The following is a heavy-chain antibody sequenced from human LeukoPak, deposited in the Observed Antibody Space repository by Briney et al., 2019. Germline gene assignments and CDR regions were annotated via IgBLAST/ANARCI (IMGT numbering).Heavy chain of an antibody. CDR3: ARGASDFWSGSSLDY. Sequence: QAGGSLRLSCAASGFTVSSNYMSWVRQAPGKGLEWVSVIYSGGSTYYADSVKGRFTISRDNSKNTLYLQMNSLRAEDTAVYYCARGASDFWSGSSLDYWGQGTLVTVSS. CDR1: GFTVSSNY. D-gene: IGHD3-3*01. CDR2: IYSGGST. J-gene: IGHJ4*02. V-gene: IGHV3-53*01.